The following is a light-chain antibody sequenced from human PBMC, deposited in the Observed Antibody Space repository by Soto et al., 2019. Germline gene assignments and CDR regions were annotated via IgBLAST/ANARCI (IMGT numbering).Light chain of an antibody. V-gene: IGKV3-11*01. Sequence: EILLTQSPATLALSPGERATLSCGAGQSVSSYLAWYQQKPGQAPRLLIYDASNRATGIPARFSGSGSGTDFTLTISSLAPEDFEVYYCQQRSNSPITFGQGTRLEIK. CDR3: QQRSNSPIT. J-gene: IGKJ5*01. CDR1: QSVSSY. CDR2: DAS.